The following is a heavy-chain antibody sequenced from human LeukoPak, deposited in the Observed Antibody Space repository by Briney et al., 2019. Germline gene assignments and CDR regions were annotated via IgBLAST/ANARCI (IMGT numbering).Heavy chain of an antibody. V-gene: IGHV1-69*13. Sequence: ASAKVSCKASGVTLNNYAISWVRQAPGQGLEWMGRTVPVFATTTYAQKFQGRVMITADESTSTVHMELSSLTAEDTALYYCARPYGPGNYINLGLDFWGQGTLVTVS. CDR3: ARPYGPGNYINLGLDF. J-gene: IGHJ4*02. CDR2: TVPVFATT. D-gene: IGHD3-10*01. CDR1: GVTLNNYA.